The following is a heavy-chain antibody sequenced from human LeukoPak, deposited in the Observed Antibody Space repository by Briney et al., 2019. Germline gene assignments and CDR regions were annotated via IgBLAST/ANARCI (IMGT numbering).Heavy chain of an antibody. CDR3: ARANGDYTLDAFDI. D-gene: IGHD4-17*01. CDR2: INHSGST. CDR1: GGSFSGYY. J-gene: IGHJ3*02. V-gene: IGHV4-34*01. Sequence: SETLSLTCAVYGGSFSGYYWSWIRQPPGKGLEWIGEINHSGSTNYNPSLKSRVTISVDTSKNQFSLKLSSVTAADTAAYYCARANGDYTLDAFDIWGQGTMVTVSS.